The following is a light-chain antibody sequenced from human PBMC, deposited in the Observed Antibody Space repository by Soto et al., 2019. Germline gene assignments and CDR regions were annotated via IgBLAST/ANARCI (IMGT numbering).Light chain of an antibody. J-gene: IGLJ1*01. V-gene: IGLV1-40*01. CDR3: QSYDSSLSGSRV. CDR1: SSNIGAGYD. CDR2: GNS. Sequence: QAVVTQPPSVSGAPGQRVTISCTWSSSNIGAGYDVHWYQQLPGTAPKLLIYGNSNRPSGVPDRFSGSKSGTSASLASTGLQAEDEADYYCQSYDSSLSGSRVFGTGTKLTVL.